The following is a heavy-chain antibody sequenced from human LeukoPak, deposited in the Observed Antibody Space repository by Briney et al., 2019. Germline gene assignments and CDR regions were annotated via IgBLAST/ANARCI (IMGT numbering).Heavy chain of an antibody. CDR1: GFTFDDYG. D-gene: IGHD6-19*01. Sequence: GGSLRLSCAASGFTFDDYGMSWVRQAPGKGLEWVSGINWNGGSTGYADSVKGRFTTSRDNAKNSLYLQMNSLRAEDTALYYCARSRSGSGWADAFDIWGQGTMVTVSS. CDR3: ARSRSGSGWADAFDI. J-gene: IGHJ3*02. CDR2: INWNGGST. V-gene: IGHV3-20*04.